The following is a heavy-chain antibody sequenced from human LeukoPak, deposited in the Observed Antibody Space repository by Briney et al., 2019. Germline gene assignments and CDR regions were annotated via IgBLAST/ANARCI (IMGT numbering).Heavy chain of an antibody. CDR2: IYYSGST. D-gene: IGHD2-8*01. V-gene: IGHV4-59*08. J-gene: IGHJ4*02. CDR1: GGSISSYY. CDR3: ARHKYASHFDY. Sequence: SETLSLTCTVSGGSISSYYWSWLRQPPGKGLEWIGYIYYSGSTNYNPSLKSRVTISVDTSKNQFSLKLSSVTAADTAVYYCARHKYASHFDYWGQGTLVTVSS.